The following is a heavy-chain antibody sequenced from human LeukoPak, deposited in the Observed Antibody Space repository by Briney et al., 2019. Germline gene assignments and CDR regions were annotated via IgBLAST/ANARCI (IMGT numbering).Heavy chain of an antibody. V-gene: IGHV4-38-2*01. Sequence: KPSETLSLTCAVSGYSISSGYYWGWIRQPPGKGLEWIGSIYHSGSTYYNPSLKSRVTISVDTSKNQFSLKLSSVTAADTAVYYCARAAVIAVAGTGAFDIWGQGTMVTVSS. CDR2: IYHSGST. CDR3: ARAAVIAVAGTGAFDI. CDR1: GYSISSGYY. D-gene: IGHD6-19*01. J-gene: IGHJ3*02.